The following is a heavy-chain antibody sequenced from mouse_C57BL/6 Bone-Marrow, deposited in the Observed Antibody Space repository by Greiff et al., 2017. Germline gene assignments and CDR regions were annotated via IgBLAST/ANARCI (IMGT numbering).Heavy chain of an antibody. Sequence: QVQLQQPGAELVKPGASVKLSCKASGYTFTSYWMQWVKQRPGQGLEWIGEIDPSDSYTNYNQKFKGKATLTVDTSSSTAYMQLSSLTSEDSAVYYCARGTTVVPGYWGQGTTLTVSS. J-gene: IGHJ2*01. CDR2: IDPSDSYT. CDR3: ARGTTVVPGY. D-gene: IGHD1-1*01. CDR1: GYTFTSYW. V-gene: IGHV1-50*01.